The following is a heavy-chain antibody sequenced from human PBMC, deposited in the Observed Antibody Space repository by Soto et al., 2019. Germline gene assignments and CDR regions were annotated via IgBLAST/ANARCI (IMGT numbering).Heavy chain of an antibody. D-gene: IGHD3-3*01. CDR1: GGSISSYY. Sequence: PSETLSLTCTVSGGSISSYYWSWIRQPPGKGLEWIGYIYYSGSTNYNPSLKSRVTISVDTSKNQFSLKLSSVTAADTAVYYCARGLRIRFLEWLPSTTFDYWGQGTLVTVSS. CDR2: IYYSGST. CDR3: ARGLRIRFLEWLPSTTFDY. J-gene: IGHJ4*02. V-gene: IGHV4-59*01.